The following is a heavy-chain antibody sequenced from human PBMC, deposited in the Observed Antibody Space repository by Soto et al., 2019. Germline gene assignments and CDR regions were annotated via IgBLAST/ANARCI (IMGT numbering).Heavy chain of an antibody. CDR3: ARSSRIAAAAFDY. D-gene: IGHD6-13*01. CDR2: MNPNSGNT. CDR1: GYTFSSYD. V-gene: IGHV1-8*01. J-gene: IGHJ4*02. Sequence: QVQLVQSGAEVKKPGASVKVSCKASGYTFSSYDINWVRQATGQGLEWMGWMNPNSGNTGYAQKFQGRVTMTRNTSISTAYMELSSLRSEDTAGYYCARSSRIAAAAFDYWGQGTLVTVSS.